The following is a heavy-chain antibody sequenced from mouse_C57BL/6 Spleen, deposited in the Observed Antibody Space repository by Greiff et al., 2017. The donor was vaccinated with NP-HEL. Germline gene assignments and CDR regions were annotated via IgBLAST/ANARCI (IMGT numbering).Heavy chain of an antibody. CDR3: ARHRLNLGGFAY. D-gene: IGHD3-3*01. Sequence: DVKLVESGGDLVKPGGSLKLSCAASGFTFSSYGMSWVRQTPDKRLEWVATISSGGSYTYYPDSVKGRFTISRDNAKNTLYLQMSSLKSEDTAMYYCARHRLNLGGFAYWGQGTLVTVSA. J-gene: IGHJ3*01. V-gene: IGHV5-6*02. CDR2: ISSGGSYT. CDR1: GFTFSSYG.